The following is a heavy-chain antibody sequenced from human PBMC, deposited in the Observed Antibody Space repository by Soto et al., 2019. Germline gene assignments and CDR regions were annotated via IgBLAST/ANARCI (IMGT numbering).Heavy chain of an antibody. Sequence: ASVKVSCKASGYTFTGYYMHWVRQAPGQGLEWMGWINPNSGGTNYAQKFQGRVTMTRDTSISTAYMERSRLRSDDTAVYYCARDTGIWSCYDAPYYYYGMDVWGQGTTVTVSS. J-gene: IGHJ6*02. V-gene: IGHV1-2*02. CDR1: GYTFTGYY. CDR2: INPNSGGT. D-gene: IGHD3-3*01. CDR3: ARDTGIWSCYDAPYYYYGMDV.